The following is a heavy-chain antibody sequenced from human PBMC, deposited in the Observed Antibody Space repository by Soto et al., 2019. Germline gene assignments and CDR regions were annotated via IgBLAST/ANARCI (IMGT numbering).Heavy chain of an antibody. CDR3: ASPGWFDP. Sequence: CAASGFTFSDYYMSWIRQAPGKGLEWVSSIGTISTYIYYADSVKGRFTISRDNAKNSLYLQMNSLRAEDTAVYYCASPGWFDPWGQGTLVTVSS. CDR2: IGTISTYI. CDR1: GFTFSDYY. J-gene: IGHJ5*02. V-gene: IGHV3-11*06.